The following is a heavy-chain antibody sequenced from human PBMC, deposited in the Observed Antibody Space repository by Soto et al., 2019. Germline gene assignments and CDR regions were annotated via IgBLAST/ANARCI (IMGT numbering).Heavy chain of an antibody. J-gene: IGHJ4*02. CDR2: ISYDGSNK. CDR1: GFTFSSYA. V-gene: IGHV3-30-3*01. CDR3: ARYSSWLDY. D-gene: IGHD6-13*01. Sequence: QVQLVESGGGMVQPGRSLRLSCAASGFTFSSYAMHWVRQAPGKGLEWVAVISYDGSNKYYADSVKGRFTISRDNSKNTLYLQMNSLRAEDTAVYYCARYSSWLDYWGQGTLVTVSS.